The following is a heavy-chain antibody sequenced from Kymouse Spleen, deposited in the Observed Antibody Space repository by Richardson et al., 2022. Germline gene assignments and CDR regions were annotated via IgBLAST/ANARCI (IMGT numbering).Heavy chain of an antibody. Sequence: QVQLVESGGGVVQPGRSLRLSCAASGFTFSSYGMHWVRQAPGKGLEWVAVISYDGSNKYYADSVKGRFTISRDNSKNTLYLQMNSLRAEDTAVYYCAKDREWELQDYYYGMDVWGQGTTVTVSS. D-gene: IGHD1-26*01. J-gene: IGHJ6*02. CDR2: ISYDGSNK. CDR1: GFTFSSYG. CDR3: AKDREWELQDYYYGMDV. V-gene: IGHV3-30*18.